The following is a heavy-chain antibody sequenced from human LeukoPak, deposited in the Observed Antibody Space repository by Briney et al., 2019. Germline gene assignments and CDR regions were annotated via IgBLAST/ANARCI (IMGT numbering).Heavy chain of an antibody. V-gene: IGHV4-34*08. CDR2: VNHSGRT. D-gene: IGHD6-13*01. CDR3: AIRFGRSEAGGTPFDS. CDR1: GFTFSSYT. Sequence: GSLRLSCAASGFTFSSYTMNWVRQAPGKGLEWIGEVNHSGRTNYNPSLKSRVSISVDRSKKQFSLKLTSVTAADTALYYCAIRFGRSEAGGTPFDSWGQGTLVTVSS. J-gene: IGHJ4*02.